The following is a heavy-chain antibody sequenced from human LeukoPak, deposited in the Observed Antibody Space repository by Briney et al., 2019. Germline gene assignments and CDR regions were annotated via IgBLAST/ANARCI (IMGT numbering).Heavy chain of an antibody. CDR1: GFAFSTYS. CDR3: ARVKAGATLENFHYSYMDV. V-gene: IGHV3-21*06. D-gene: IGHD1/OR15-1a*01. J-gene: IGHJ6*03. CDR2: ITSVSSSI. Sequence: GGSLRLSCAASGFAFSTYSMNWVRQAPGKGLEWVSSITSVSSSIKYADSLKGRFTISRDNAKNLLYLQMNSLRAEDTAVYFCARVKAGATLENFHYSYMDVWGKGTTVTVSS.